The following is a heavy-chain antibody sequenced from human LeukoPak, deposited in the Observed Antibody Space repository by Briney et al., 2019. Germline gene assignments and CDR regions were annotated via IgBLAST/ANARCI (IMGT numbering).Heavy chain of an antibody. J-gene: IGHJ4*02. CDR1: GYTFTCYY. V-gene: IGHV1-2*02. Sequence: ASVKVSCKASGYTFTCYYMHWVRQAPGQGLGWMGWINPNSGGTNYAQKFQGRVTMTRDTSISTAYMELSRLRSDDTAVYYCARGGCSSTSCPFHYWGQGTLVTVSS. D-gene: IGHD2-2*01. CDR3: ARGGCSSTSCPFHY. CDR2: INPNSGGT.